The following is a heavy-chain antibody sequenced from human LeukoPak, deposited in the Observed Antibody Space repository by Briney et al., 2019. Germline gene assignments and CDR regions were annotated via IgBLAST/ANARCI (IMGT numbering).Heavy chain of an antibody. J-gene: IGHJ3*01. CDR2: VSHSETT. V-gene: IGHV4-4*02. CDR3: AKESGRGTFDL. Sequence: PSETLSLTCDVSGASISATNWWTWVRLPPGQGLEWIGEVSHSETTNYSPSLRGRVRLSVDRAANQFSLRLTSVTAADTAVYYCAKESGRGTFDLWGQGTMVTVSA. CDR1: GASISATNW. D-gene: IGHD3-10*01.